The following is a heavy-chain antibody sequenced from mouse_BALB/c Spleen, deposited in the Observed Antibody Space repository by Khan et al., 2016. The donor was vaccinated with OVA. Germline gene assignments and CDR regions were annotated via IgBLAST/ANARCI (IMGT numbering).Heavy chain of an antibody. CDR2: IDPDNGDT. CDR1: GFNIKHYY. V-gene: IGHV14-4*02. Sequence: VQLQQPGAELVRSGASVKLSCTVSGFNIKHYYIHWVKQRPEQGLEWIGWIDPDNGDTESAPKFQGKAAMTADTSSNTAYLHLSSLTSEDTAVYYCTSGYGYSMDYWGQGTSVTVSS. CDR3: TSGYGYSMDY. J-gene: IGHJ4*01. D-gene: IGHD2-2*01.